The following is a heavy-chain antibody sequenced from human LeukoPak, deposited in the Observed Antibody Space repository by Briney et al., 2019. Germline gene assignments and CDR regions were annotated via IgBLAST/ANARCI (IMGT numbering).Heavy chain of an antibody. V-gene: IGHV1-69*04. CDR2: IIPILGIA. CDR3: ARSLGGSGSYLD. Sequence: GASVKVSCKASGGTFSSYAISWVRQAPGQGLEWMGRIIPILGIANYAQKFQGRVTITADKSTSTAYMELSSLRSEDTAVYYCARSLGGSGSYLDWGQGTLVTVSS. J-gene: IGHJ4*02. CDR1: GGTFSSYA. D-gene: IGHD3-10*01.